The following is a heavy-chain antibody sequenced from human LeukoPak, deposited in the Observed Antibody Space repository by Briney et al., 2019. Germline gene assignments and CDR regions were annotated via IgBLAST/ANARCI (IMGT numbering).Heavy chain of an antibody. Sequence: GGSLRLSCAASGFTFNNYSMNWVRQAPGKGLEWVSSISAGSTYIHYADSVKGRFTISRDNARNSLFMQMNSLRAEDTAVYYCVRDGATRLEFDYWGQGTLVTVAS. CDR3: VRDGATRLEFDY. CDR2: ISAGSTYI. J-gene: IGHJ4*02. V-gene: IGHV3-21*01. D-gene: IGHD4/OR15-4a*01. CDR1: GFTFNNYS.